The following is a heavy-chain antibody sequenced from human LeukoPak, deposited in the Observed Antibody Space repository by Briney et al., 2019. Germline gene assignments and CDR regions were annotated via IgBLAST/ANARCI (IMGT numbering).Heavy chain of an antibody. D-gene: IGHD6-13*01. V-gene: IGHV4-4*07. CDR3: ARGPTLAAAANWFDP. CDR2: IYTSGST. J-gene: IGHJ5*02. Sequence: SETLSLTCTVSGGSISSYYWSWIRQPAGKGLEWIGRIYTSGSTNYNPSLKSRVTMSVDTSKNQFSLKLSSVTAADTAVYYCARGPTLAAAANWFDPWGQGTLVTVSS. CDR1: GGSISSYY.